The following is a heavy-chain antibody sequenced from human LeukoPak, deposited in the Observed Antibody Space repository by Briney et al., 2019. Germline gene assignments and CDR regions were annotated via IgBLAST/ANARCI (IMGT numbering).Heavy chain of an antibody. V-gene: IGHV3-13*01. CDR3: ARAGDGYLDY. CDR1: GFTFSSYD. D-gene: IGHD5-24*01. Sequence: GGSLRLSCAACGFTFSSYDMHLVRQATGKGLEWVSAIGTAGDTYYPGSVKGRFTISRENAKNSLYLQMNSLRAGDTAVYYCARAGDGYLDYWGQGTLVTVSS. CDR2: IGTAGDT. J-gene: IGHJ4*02.